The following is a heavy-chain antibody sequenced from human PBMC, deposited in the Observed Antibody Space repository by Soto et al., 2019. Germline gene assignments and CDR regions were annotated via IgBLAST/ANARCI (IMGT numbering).Heavy chain of an antibody. CDR2: IYHTGST. Sequence: SETLSLTCTVSGDSVSSGNYYWSWIRQPPGKGLEWIGYIYHTGSTSYSPSLKSRVTMSVDTSKNQFSLKLRSVTAADTAVYYCARIPVDTYMIYWSDPWGQGTLVTVSS. V-gene: IGHV4-61*01. J-gene: IGHJ5*02. D-gene: IGHD5-18*01. CDR1: GDSVSSGNYY. CDR3: ARIPVDTYMIYWSDP.